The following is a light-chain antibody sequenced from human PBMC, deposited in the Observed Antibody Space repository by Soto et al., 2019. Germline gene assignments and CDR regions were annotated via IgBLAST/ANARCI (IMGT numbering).Light chain of an antibody. Sequence: LVLTQSPGTLSLSPGERATLSCRASQTVRNSYLAWYQQKLGQPPRLVLYGTSNRATGIPARFSGRGSGTDFSLIISGLEPKDAAMYFCQQYDDSGAQFTFGQGTKLEIK. J-gene: IGKJ2*01. CDR2: GTS. V-gene: IGKV3-20*01. CDR1: QTVRNSY. CDR3: QQYDDSGAQFT.